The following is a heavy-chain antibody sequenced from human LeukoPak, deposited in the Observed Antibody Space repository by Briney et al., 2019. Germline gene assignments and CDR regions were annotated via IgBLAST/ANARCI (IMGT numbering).Heavy chain of an antibody. Sequence: GGSLRLSCAASGFTFSSYAMHWVRQAPGKGLEWVAVISYDGSNKYYVDSVKGRFTISRDNSKNTLYLQMNSLRAEDTAVYYCAFGVEGRYYFDYWGQGTLVTVSS. CDR3: AFGVEGRYYFDY. CDR1: GFTFSSYA. CDR2: ISYDGSNK. V-gene: IGHV3-30*04. D-gene: IGHD3-16*01. J-gene: IGHJ4*02.